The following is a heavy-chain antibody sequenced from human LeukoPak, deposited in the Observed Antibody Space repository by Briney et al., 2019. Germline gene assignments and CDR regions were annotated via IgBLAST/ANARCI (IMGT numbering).Heavy chain of an antibody. D-gene: IGHD1-26*01. CDR2: ISADNGNT. Sequence: ASVKVSCKASGHTFTNYGVTWVRQAPGQGLEWVGWISADNGNTNYAQKFQGRVTISIDTSTSTAFMELRSLRSDDTAVYYCAKNRGSTWWDLVDYWGQGTLVTVSS. V-gene: IGHV1-18*01. J-gene: IGHJ4*02. CDR1: GHTFTNYG. CDR3: AKNRGSTWWDLVDY.